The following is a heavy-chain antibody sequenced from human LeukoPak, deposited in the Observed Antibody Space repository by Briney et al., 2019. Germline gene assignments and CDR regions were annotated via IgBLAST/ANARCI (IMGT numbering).Heavy chain of an antibody. CDR2: FDYSGNT. Sequence: SETLSLTCTVSGGSISNYYWSWIRQPPGKELEWIGYFDYSGNTDHNPSLKSRVTMSIDSSRSQFSLKLSSVTAADTAVYYCARGGDSSSYDYWGQGTLVTVSS. CDR3: ARGGDSSSYDY. D-gene: IGHD6-6*01. J-gene: IGHJ4*02. V-gene: IGHV4-59*01. CDR1: GGSISNYY.